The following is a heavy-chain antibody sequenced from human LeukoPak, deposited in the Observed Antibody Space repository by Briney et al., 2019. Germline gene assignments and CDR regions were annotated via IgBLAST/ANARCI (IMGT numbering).Heavy chain of an antibody. CDR1: GYTFTSYY. CDR2: FDPEDGET. Sequence: ASVKVSCKASGYTFTSYYIHWVRQAPGKGLEWMGGFDPEDGETIYAQKFQGRVTMTEDTSTDTAYMELSSLRSEDTAVYYCATDTSGSYLFDYWGQGTLVTVSS. CDR3: ATDTSGSYLFDY. J-gene: IGHJ4*02. V-gene: IGHV1-24*01. D-gene: IGHD1-26*01.